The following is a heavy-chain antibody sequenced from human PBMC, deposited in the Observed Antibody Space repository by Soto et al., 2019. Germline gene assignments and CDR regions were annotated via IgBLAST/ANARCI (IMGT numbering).Heavy chain of an antibody. Sequence: ASVKVSCKASGYTFTSYDINWVLQATGQGLEWMGWMNPNSGNTGYAQKFQGRVTMTRNTSISTAYMELSSLRSEDTAVYYCARSWNYDFWERYDYWGQGTLVTVSS. CDR1: GYTFTSYD. J-gene: IGHJ4*02. CDR2: MNPNSGNT. CDR3: ARSWNYDFWERYDY. D-gene: IGHD3-3*01. V-gene: IGHV1-8*01.